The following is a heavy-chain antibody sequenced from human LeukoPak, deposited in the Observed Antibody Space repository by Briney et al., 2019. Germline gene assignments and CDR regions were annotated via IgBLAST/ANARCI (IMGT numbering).Heavy chain of an antibody. CDR1: GFTFSSCN. CDR2: ITSSSSYI. V-gene: IGHV3-21*01. D-gene: IGHD1-26*01. CDR3: ARAGSGSYYTIFDY. J-gene: IGHJ4*02. Sequence: GGSLRLSCEASGFTFSSCNMNWVRQAPGKGLEWVSSITSSSSYIYYADSVKGRFTISRDNAKNSLFLQVNSLRAEDTALYYCARAGSGSYYTIFDYWGQGTLVTVSS.